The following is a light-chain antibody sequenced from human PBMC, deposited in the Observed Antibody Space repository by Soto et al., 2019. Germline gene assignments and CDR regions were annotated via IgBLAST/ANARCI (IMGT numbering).Light chain of an antibody. J-gene: IGKJ1*01. CDR2: KAS. CDR3: RQYSFYAT. V-gene: IGKV1-5*03. CDR1: QTISSW. Sequence: DIQMTQSPSTLSASVGDRVTITCRASQTISSWLAWYPHKPGKAPKLLIYKASTLESGVPSRFSGSGSGTDFTLTGNSLQPEDFANYYFRQYSFYATFGQGTKVEI.